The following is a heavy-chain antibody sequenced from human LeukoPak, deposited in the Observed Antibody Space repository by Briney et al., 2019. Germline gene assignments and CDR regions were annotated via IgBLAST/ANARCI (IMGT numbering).Heavy chain of an antibody. CDR1: GFTFSSYS. D-gene: IGHD1-26*01. CDR3: ARESGSNYGPFDY. CDR2: ISSSSYI. J-gene: IGHJ4*02. Sequence: GGSLRLSCAASGFTFSSYSMNWVRQAPGKGLEWVSSISSSSYIYYADSVKGRFTISRDNAKNSLYLQMNSLRAEDTAVYYCARESGSNYGPFDYWGQGTLVTVSS. V-gene: IGHV3-21*01.